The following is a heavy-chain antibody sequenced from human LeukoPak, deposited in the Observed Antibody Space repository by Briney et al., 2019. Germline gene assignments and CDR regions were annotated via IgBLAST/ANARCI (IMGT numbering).Heavy chain of an antibody. V-gene: IGHV4-59*01. CDR2: IYYSGST. Sequence: KPSETLSLTCTVSGGSINSYYWSWIRQPPGKGLEWIGYIYYSGSTNYNPSLKRRVTISVDTSKNQFSLRLRSVTAADTAVYYCARRVGGLRSYYFDYWGQGTLVPVSS. D-gene: IGHD1-26*01. CDR1: GGSINSYY. CDR3: ARRVGGLRSYYFDY. J-gene: IGHJ4*02.